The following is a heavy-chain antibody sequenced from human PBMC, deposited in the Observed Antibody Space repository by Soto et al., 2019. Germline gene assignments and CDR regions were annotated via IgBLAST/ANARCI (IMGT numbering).Heavy chain of an antibody. Sequence: GESLKISCAASGFTFSSYSMNWVRQAPGKGLEWVSSISSSSSYIYYADPVKGRFTISRDNAKNSLYLQMNSLRAEDTAVYYCARDKAGFTVTLDYYYYYMDVWGKGTTVTVSS. CDR2: ISSSSSYI. D-gene: IGHD4-17*01. CDR1: GFTFSSYS. J-gene: IGHJ6*03. V-gene: IGHV3-21*01. CDR3: ARDKAGFTVTLDYYYYYMDV.